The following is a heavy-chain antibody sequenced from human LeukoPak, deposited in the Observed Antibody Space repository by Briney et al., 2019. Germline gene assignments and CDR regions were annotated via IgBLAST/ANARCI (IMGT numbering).Heavy chain of an antibody. CDR3: ARVPTAQYYYYCYYMDV. Sequence: PGGSLRLSCAPSGFAFSEHGMQWVRQPPGKGLEWVSFIRYDGTNYYLADSVRGRFTISRDNSMDTLYLQMSNLRDEDTAVYFCARVPTAQYYYYCYYMDVWGKGTTVIVSS. CDR2: IRYDGTNY. J-gene: IGHJ6*03. V-gene: IGHV3-30*02. CDR1: GFAFSEHG. D-gene: IGHD2-2*01.